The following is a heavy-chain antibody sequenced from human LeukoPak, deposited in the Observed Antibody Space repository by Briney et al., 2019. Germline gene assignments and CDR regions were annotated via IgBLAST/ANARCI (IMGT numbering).Heavy chain of an antibody. CDR1: GGSISSYY. Sequence: SETLSLTCTVSGGSISSYYWSWIRQPPGKGLEWIGYIYYSGSTNYNPSLKSRVTISVDTSKNQFSLKLSSVTAADTAVYYCARHGVAVAGRPYFDYWGQGTLVTVSS. D-gene: IGHD6-19*01. J-gene: IGHJ4*02. V-gene: IGHV4-59*08. CDR3: ARHGVAVAGRPYFDY. CDR2: IYYSGST.